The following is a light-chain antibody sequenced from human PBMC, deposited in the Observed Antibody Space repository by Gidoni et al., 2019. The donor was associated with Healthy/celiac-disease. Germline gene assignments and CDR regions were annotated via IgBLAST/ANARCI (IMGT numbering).Light chain of an antibody. CDR3: QAWDSSTPYV. CDR1: KLGDKY. J-gene: IGLJ1*01. CDR2: PDS. V-gene: IGLV3-1*01. Sequence: SYELTQPSPVSVSPGQTASLTGPGDKLGDKYACWYQQKPGQAPVLVIYPDSKRPSGIPERFSGSNSGNTATLTISGTQAMDEADYYCQAWDSSTPYVFGSGTKVTVL.